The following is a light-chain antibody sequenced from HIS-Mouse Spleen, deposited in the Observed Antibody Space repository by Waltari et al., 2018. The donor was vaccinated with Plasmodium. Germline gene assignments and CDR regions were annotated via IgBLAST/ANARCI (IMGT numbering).Light chain of an antibody. CDR3: YSTDSSGNHRV. CDR2: EDS. Sequence: SYELTQPPSVSVSPGQTARITCSGDALPTKYAYWDQQKSGQAPVLVDYEDSKRPSGIPERFSGVSSGTMATLTISGAQVEDEADYYCYSTDSSGNHRVFGGGTKLTVL. J-gene: IGLJ3*02. V-gene: IGLV3-10*01. CDR1: ALPTKY.